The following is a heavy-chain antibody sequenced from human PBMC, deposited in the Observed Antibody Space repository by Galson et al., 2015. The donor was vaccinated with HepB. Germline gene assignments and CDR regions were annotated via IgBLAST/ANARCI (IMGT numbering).Heavy chain of an antibody. CDR3: ARAYSSAWYAEYFQH. D-gene: IGHD6-19*01. Sequence: SLRLSCAASGFTFISYWMSWVRQAPGKGLEWVANIKQDGSEKYYGDSVKGRFTSSRDNAKNSLYLQMNSLIAADTAVYYCARAYSSAWYAEYFQHWGQGTLVTVSS. J-gene: IGHJ1*01. CDR2: IKQDGSEK. CDR1: GFTFISYW. V-gene: IGHV3-7*01.